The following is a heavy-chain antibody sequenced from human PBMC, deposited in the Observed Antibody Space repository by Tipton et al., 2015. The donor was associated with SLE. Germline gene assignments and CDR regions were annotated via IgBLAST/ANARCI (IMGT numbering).Heavy chain of an antibody. CDR3: ARDVPEYQLHYSGSSPSAWFDP. V-gene: IGHV4-61*09. CDR2: IYTTGST. D-gene: IGHD1-26*01. J-gene: IGHJ5*02. Sequence: TLSLTCTVSGGSISSGGYYWSWIRQPAGKGLEWIGYIYTTGSTNYNPSLKSRVTISVDTSKNQFSLKLSSVTAADTAVYYCARDVPEYQLHYSGSSPSAWFDPWGQGTLVTVSS. CDR1: GGSISSGGYY.